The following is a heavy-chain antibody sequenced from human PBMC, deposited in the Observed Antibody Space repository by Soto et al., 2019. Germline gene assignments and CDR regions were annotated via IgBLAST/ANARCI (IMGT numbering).Heavy chain of an antibody. CDR2: IHYSGST. CDR3: ASTYYNASSGPFDY. V-gene: IGHV4-31*01. D-gene: IGHD3-22*01. Sequence: QVQLQESGPGLVKPSQTLSLTCTVSGGSISSGNYYWSWIRQHPGKGLEWIGYIHYSGSTYYNPSLKRPVTISVDTSKNQFSLKLSSVTAADTAVYYCASTYYNASSGPFDYWGQGTLVTVSS. CDR1: GGSISSGNYY. J-gene: IGHJ4*02.